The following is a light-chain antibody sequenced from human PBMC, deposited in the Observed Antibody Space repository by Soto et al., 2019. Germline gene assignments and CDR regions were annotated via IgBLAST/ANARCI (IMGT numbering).Light chain of an antibody. V-gene: IGLV3-1*01. J-gene: IGLJ2*01. CDR1: KLGDKY. CDR3: QAWDSTHRCVV. Sequence: SYELTQPPSVSVSPGQTASITCSGDKLGDKYACWYQQKPGQSPVLVIYQDSKRPSGIPERFSGSNSGNTATLTISGTQAMDEADYYCQAWDSTHRCVVFGGGTKVTVL. CDR2: QDS.